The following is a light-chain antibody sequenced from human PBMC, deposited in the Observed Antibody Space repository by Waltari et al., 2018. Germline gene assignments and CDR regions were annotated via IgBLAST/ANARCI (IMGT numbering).Light chain of an antibody. J-gene: IGKJ3*01. CDR3: LQHSDWPRFT. CDR2: AAS. V-gene: IGKV1-39*01. CDR1: QSISSY. Sequence: DIQMTQSPSSLSASVGDRVTTTCRASQSISSYLNWFQQKPGKAPKLLIYAASNLQSGVPSRFSGSGSGTDFTLTISSLQPEDFAVYYCLQHSDWPRFTFGPGTKVDIK.